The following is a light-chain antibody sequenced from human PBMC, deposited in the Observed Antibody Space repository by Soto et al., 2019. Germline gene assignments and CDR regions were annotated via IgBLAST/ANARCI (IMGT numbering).Light chain of an antibody. Sequence: DIQMTQSPSSLSASVGDRVTITCRASQGIGNDLGWYQQKPGKASKRLIYAASSLQSGVPSRFSGSGSGTEFTLTISSLQPEDFATYYCLQHNSYPRAFGQGTKVEIK. J-gene: IGKJ1*01. CDR2: AAS. CDR1: QGIGND. CDR3: LQHNSYPRA. V-gene: IGKV1-17*01.